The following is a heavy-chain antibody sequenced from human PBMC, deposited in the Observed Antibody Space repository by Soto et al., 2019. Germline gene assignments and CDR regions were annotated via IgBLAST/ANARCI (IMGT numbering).Heavy chain of an antibody. J-gene: IGHJ6*02. CDR1: GFTFSSYA. CDR2: ISGSGGST. D-gene: IGHD6-19*01. CDR3: AKFAAGTSVRYYYYGMDV. V-gene: IGHV3-23*01. Sequence: PGGSLRLSCAASGFTFSSYAMSWVRQAPGKGLEWVSAISGSGGSTYYADSVKGRFTISRDNSKNTLYLQMNSLRAEDTAVYYCAKFAAGTSVRYYYYGMDVWGQGTTVTVSS.